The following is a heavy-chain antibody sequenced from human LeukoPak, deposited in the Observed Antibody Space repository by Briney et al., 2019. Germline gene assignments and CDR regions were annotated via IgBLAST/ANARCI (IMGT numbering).Heavy chain of an antibody. CDR2: ISGSGGST. J-gene: IGHJ4*02. V-gene: IGHV3-23*01. Sequence: GGSLRLSCAASGFTFSSYAMSWVRQAPGKGLEWVSAISGSGGSTYYADSVKGRFTISRDNSKNTLYLQMNSLRAEDTAVYYCVRDGEAVGNMDQWGQGTLLTVSS. D-gene: IGHD6-13*01. CDR3: VRDGEAVGNMDQ. CDR1: GFTFSSYA.